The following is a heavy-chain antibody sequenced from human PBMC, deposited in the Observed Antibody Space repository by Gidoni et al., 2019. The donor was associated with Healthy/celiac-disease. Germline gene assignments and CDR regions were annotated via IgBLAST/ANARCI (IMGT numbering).Heavy chain of an antibody. V-gene: IGHV3-15*01. J-gene: IGHJ4*02. D-gene: IGHD6-13*01. CDR3: TTRYAYSSSWYYFDY. CDR2: IKSKTDGGTT. Sequence: EVQLVESGGGLVKPGGSLRLSCAASGFTCSNAWMSWVRQAPGKGLEWVGRIKSKTDGGTTDYAAPVKGRFTISRDDSKNTLYLQMNSLKTEDTAVYYCTTRYAYSSSWYYFDYWGQGTLVTVSS. CDR1: GFTCSNAW.